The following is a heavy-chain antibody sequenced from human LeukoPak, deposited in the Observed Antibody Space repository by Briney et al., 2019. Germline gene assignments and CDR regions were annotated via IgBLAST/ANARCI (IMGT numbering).Heavy chain of an antibody. Sequence: GGSLRLSCAASGFTFSSYAMSWVRQAPGKGLEWVSAISGSGGSTYYADSVKGRFTISRGNSKNTLYLQMNSLRAEDTAVYYCAIYSSSTVAFDYWGQGTLVTVSS. CDR1: GFTFSSYA. CDR3: AIYSSSTVAFDY. J-gene: IGHJ4*02. V-gene: IGHV3-23*01. D-gene: IGHD6-6*01. CDR2: ISGSGGST.